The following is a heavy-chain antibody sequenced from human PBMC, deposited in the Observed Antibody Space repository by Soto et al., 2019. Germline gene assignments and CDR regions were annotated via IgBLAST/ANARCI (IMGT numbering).Heavy chain of an antibody. Sequence: PWGSLRLSCAASGFTFSSYGMHWVRQAPGQGLEWVAVISSDGSSKYYGDSVRGRFTISRDNSKNTLFLEMNSLRSEDTAAYYCAKDRGLAESGRWSHYYYGMDVWGQGTTVTVSS. CDR1: GFTFSSYG. J-gene: IGHJ6*02. V-gene: IGHV3-30*18. CDR2: ISSDGSSK. D-gene: IGHD1-26*01. CDR3: AKDRGLAESGRWSHYYYGMDV.